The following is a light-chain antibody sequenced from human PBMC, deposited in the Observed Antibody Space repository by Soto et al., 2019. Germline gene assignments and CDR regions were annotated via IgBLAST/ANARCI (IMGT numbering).Light chain of an antibody. CDR3: QQLNSDWYA. V-gene: IGKV1-9*01. CDR2: RAS. J-gene: IGKJ2*01. Sequence: DLQLTQSPSFLSASVGDRVTITCRASQGISTYLAWYLQRPGKAPKLLIYRASTLQSGVPSRFSGSGSGTEFTLTISSLQPEDFGTYYCQQLNSDWYAFGQGTKLEIK. CDR1: QGISTY.